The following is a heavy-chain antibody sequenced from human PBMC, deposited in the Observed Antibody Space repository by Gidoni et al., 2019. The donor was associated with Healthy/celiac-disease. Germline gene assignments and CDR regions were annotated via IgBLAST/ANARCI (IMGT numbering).Heavy chain of an antibody. Sequence: EVQLVESGGGLVKPGGSLRLSCAASGFTFSSYSMNWVRQAPGKGLEWVSSISSSSSYIYYADSEKGRFTISRDNAKNSLYLQMNSLRAEDTAVYYCARVPTFTYYYDSSGYDAFDIWGQGTMVTVSS. CDR3: ARVPTFTYYYDSSGYDAFDI. D-gene: IGHD3-22*01. J-gene: IGHJ3*02. CDR1: GFTFSSYS. V-gene: IGHV3-21*01. CDR2: ISSSSSYI.